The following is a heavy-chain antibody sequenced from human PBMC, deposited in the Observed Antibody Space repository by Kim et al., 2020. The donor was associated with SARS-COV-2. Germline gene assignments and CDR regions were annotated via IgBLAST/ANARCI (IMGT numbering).Heavy chain of an antibody. Sequence: GESLKISCKGSGYSFTSYWISWVRQMPGKGLEWMGRIDPSDSYTNYSPSFQGHVTISADKSISTAYLQWSSLKASDTAMYYCARLPADLRFLEWLSVLEENYYYGMDVWGQGTTVTVSS. J-gene: IGHJ6*02. CDR1: GYSFTSYW. CDR3: ARLPADLRFLEWLSVLEENYYYGMDV. CDR2: IDPSDSYT. V-gene: IGHV5-10-1*01. D-gene: IGHD3-3*01.